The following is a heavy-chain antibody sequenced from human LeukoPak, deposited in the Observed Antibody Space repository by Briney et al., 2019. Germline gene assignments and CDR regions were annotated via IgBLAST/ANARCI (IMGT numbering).Heavy chain of an antibody. D-gene: IGHD6-19*01. CDR2: INHSGST. J-gene: IGHJ4*02. CDR3: ARGFRVAGTRALDY. Sequence: PSETLSLTCAVYGGSFSGDYWSCIRQPPGKGLEWIGEINHSGSTNYNPPLKSRVTISVDTSRNQFSLKLSSVTAADTAVYYCARGFRVAGTRALDYWGQGTLVTVSS. V-gene: IGHV4-34*01. CDR1: GGSFSGDY.